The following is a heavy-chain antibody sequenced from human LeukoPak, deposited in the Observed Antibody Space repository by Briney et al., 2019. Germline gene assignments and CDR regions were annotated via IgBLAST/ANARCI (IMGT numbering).Heavy chain of an antibody. D-gene: IGHD4-11*01. CDR2: ISTSGSTI. Sequence: GGSLRLSCAASGFTFSDYYMSWIRQAPGKGLEWVSYISTSGSTIYYADSVKGRFTISRDNAKNSLYLQMNGLRAEDTAVYYCARDLSNDYYYYYGMDVWGQGTTVTVSS. CDR3: ARDLSNDYYYYYGMDV. J-gene: IGHJ6*02. CDR1: GFTFSDYY. V-gene: IGHV3-11*01.